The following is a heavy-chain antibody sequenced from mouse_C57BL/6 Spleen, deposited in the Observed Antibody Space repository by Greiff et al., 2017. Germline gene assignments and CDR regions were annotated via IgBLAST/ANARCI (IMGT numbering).Heavy chain of an antibody. J-gene: IGHJ4*01. D-gene: IGHD2-5*01. CDR2: IDPGGGDT. CDR3: ARKGYSNYRGAMDY. Sequence: QVQLQQSGPELVKPGASVKISCKASGYAFSSSWMNWVKQRPGKGLEWIGRIDPGGGDTNYNGKVKGKATLTADKSSSTAYMQLSSLTSEDSAVYFCARKGYSNYRGAMDYWGQGTSVTVSS. V-gene: IGHV1-82*01. CDR1: GYAFSSSW.